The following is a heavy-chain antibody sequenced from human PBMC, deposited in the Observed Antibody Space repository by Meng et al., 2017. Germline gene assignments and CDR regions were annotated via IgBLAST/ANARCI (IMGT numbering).Heavy chain of an antibody. J-gene: IGHJ4*02. CDR2: ISAYNGNT. CDR3: ARESRDYYFDY. CDR1: GYTFTSYG. V-gene: IGHV1-18*01. D-gene: IGHD3/OR15-3a*01. Sequence: AQLVQSGDAVKEAGDVVKVTCKAFGYTFTSYGISWMRQAPGQGLEWMGWISAYNGNTNYARKLKGRVTMTTDTSTSTAYMELRSLRSDDTAVYYCARESRDYYFDYWGQGTLVTVSS.